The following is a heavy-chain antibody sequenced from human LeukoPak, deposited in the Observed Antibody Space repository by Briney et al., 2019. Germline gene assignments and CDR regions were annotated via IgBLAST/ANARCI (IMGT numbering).Heavy chain of an antibody. CDR1: GYTFTGYY. Sequence: ASVKVSCKASGYTFTGYYMHWVRQAPGQGPEWMGWINPNSGGTNYAQKFQGRVTMTRDTSISTAYMELSRLRSDDTAVYYCARDIRDYYDILTGYWFDPWGQGTLATVSS. CDR2: INPNSGGT. CDR3: ARDIRDYYDILTGYWFDP. J-gene: IGHJ5*02. V-gene: IGHV1-2*02. D-gene: IGHD3-9*01.